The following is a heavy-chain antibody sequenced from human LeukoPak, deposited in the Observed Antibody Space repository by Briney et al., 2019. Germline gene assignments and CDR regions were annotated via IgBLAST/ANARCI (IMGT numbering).Heavy chain of an antibody. CDR2: INHSGST. V-gene: IGHV4-34*01. Sequence: SETLSLTCTVYGGSFSGYYWSWIRQPPGKGLEWIGEINHSGSTNYNPSLKSRVTISVDTSKNQFSLKLSSVTAADTAVYYCARAKYSFFDYWGQGTLVTVSS. CDR3: ARAKYSFFDY. J-gene: IGHJ4*02. D-gene: IGHD2/OR15-2a*01. CDR1: GGSFSGYY.